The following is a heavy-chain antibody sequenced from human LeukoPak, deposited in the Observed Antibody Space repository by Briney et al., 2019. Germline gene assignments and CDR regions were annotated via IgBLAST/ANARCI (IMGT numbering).Heavy chain of an antibody. J-gene: IGHJ4*02. D-gene: IGHD3-22*01. V-gene: IGHV3-48*02. CDR2: ISSSSTTR. Sequence: GGSLRLSCVVSGFTFSSCSMNWVRQAPGKGLEWVSYISSSSTTRYYADSVKGRFTISRDNAKNSLYLQMNSLRDEDSAVYYCARGRIRYYYDSSGYYYFDYWGQGTLVTVSS. CDR3: ARGRIRYYYDSSGYYYFDY. CDR1: GFTFSSCS.